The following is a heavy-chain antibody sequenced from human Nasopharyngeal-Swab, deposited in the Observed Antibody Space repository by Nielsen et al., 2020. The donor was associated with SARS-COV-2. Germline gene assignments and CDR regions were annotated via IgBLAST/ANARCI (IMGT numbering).Heavy chain of an antibody. J-gene: IGHJ6*03. V-gene: IGHV3-23*01. Sequence: WIRQPPGKGLEWVSAISGSGGSTYYADSVKGRFTISRDNSKNTLYLQMNSLRAEDTAVYYCAKDGSGSGYYYYYYMDVWGKGTTVTVSS. D-gene: IGHD3-10*01. CDR3: AKDGSGSGYYYYYYMDV. CDR2: ISGSGGST.